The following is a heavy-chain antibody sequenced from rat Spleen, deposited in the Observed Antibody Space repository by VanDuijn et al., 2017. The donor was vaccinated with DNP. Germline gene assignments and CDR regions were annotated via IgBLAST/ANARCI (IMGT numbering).Heavy chain of an antibody. Sequence: EVQLVESGGGLVSPGRSLKLSCAGSGFTFSDYYMAWVRQAPTKGLDWVATIIFDGSRTFYRDSVKGRFTISRDNAKRTLYLQMDSVRSEDTAIYYCATSYDFDYWGQGVMVTVSS. V-gene: IGHV5S10*01. CDR1: GFTFSDYY. J-gene: IGHJ2*01. CDR3: ATSYDFDY. CDR2: IIFDGSRT. D-gene: IGHD1-11*01.